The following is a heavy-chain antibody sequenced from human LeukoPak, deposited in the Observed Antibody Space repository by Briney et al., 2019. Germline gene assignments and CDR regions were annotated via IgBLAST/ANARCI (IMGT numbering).Heavy chain of an antibody. Sequence: SETLSLTCTVSGGSISSYYWSWIRQYPGKGLEWIGYIYSSGSTYYNPSLKSRVTISVDTSKNQFFLKLNSATAADTAVFYCARASGNCFDPWGQGTLVTVSS. CDR3: ARASGNCFDP. D-gene: IGHD1-26*01. CDR2: IYSSGST. V-gene: IGHV4-59*06. J-gene: IGHJ5*02. CDR1: GGSISSYY.